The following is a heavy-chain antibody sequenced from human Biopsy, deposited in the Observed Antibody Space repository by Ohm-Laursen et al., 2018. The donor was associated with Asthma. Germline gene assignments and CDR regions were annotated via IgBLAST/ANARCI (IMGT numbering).Heavy chain of an antibody. J-gene: IGHJ4*02. Sequence: SLRLSCAASGFTFMTYGMHWVRQVPGKGLEWVATVGADESYTDHADSVKGRFTISRDNSKNTLHLQMNSLSPEDTAVYYCARDFSRAIMIGRARERYFDFWGQGTLVTVSS. D-gene: IGHD3-16*01. CDR3: ARDFSRAIMIGRARERYFDF. CDR1: GFTFMTYG. CDR2: VGADESYT. V-gene: IGHV3-33*01.